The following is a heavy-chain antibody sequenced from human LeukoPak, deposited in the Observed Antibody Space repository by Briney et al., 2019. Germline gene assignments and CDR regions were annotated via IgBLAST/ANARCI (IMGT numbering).Heavy chain of an antibody. D-gene: IGHD6-19*01. Sequence: ASVKVSCKASGYTFNSYGMRWVRQAPGQGLEWMGWISAYNGNTNYAQKLQGRVTMTTDTSTSTAYMELRSLRSDDTAVYYCARDQIGDSSGHYGGQEPLLTVSS. CDR2: ISAYNGNT. J-gene: IGHJ4*02. CDR1: GYTFNSYG. CDR3: ARDQIGDSSGHY. V-gene: IGHV1-18*04.